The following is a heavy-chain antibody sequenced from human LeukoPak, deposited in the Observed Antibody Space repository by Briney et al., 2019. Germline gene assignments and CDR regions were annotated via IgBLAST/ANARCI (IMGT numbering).Heavy chain of an antibody. CDR2: IYPGDSDA. CDR3: ARHYYDYVWGSYGIDY. D-gene: IGHD3-16*01. V-gene: IGHV5-51*01. J-gene: IGHJ4*02. Sequence: GESLKISCKGSGYSFTSYWIGWVRQMPGKGLKWMGIIYPGDSDARYSPSFQGQVTISADKSISTAYLQWSSLKASDTAMYYCARHYYDYVWGSYGIDYWDQGTLVTVSS. CDR1: GYSFTSYW.